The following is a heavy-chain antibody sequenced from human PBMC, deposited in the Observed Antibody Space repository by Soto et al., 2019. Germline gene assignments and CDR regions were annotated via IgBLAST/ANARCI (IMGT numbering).Heavy chain of an antibody. CDR2: IYYSGST. CDR1: GGSISSSSYY. Sequence: QLQLQESGPGLVKPSETLSLTCTVSGGSISSSSYYWGWIRQPPGKGLEWIGSIYYSGSTYYNPSLKSRVTISADTSKNQFSLKLSSVTAADTAVYYCARHWKGGYNYKGGFDYWGQGTLVTVSS. J-gene: IGHJ4*02. V-gene: IGHV4-39*01. D-gene: IGHD5-12*01. CDR3: ARHWKGGYNYKGGFDY.